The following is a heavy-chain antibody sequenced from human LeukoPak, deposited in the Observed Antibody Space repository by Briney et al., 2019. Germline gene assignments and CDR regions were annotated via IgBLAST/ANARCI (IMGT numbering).Heavy chain of an antibody. CDR1: GFTFSIYA. V-gene: IGHV3-23*01. D-gene: IGHD3-3*01. CDR2: ISGSSSHT. Sequence: GGSLRLSCAASGFTFSIYAMSWVRQAPGKGLEWVSDISGSSSHTLDADSVRGRFIISRDNTRNTLYLHMNSLRAEDTALYYCAKEHDYSNAAPEWGFDSWGQGTLVTVSS. J-gene: IGHJ4*02. CDR3: AKEHDYSNAAPEWGFDS.